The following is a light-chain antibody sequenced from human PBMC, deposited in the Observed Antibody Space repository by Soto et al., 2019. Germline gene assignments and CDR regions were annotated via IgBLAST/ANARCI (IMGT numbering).Light chain of an antibody. CDR1: QTISSW. CDR2: AAS. CDR3: QQLESYPST. J-gene: IGKJ4*01. Sequence: DIQMTQSPSTLSGSVGDRVTITCRASQTISSWLAWYQQKPGQAPKLLIYAASTLQSGVPSRFSGSGSGTDFTLTISSLQPEDFATYYCQQLESYPSTFGGGTKVDIK. V-gene: IGKV1-9*01.